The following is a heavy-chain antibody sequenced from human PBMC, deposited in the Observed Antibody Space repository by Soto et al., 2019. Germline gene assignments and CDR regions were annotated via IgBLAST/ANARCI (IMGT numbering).Heavy chain of an antibody. D-gene: IGHD1-1*01. CDR2: IYYSGST. V-gene: IGHV4-31*03. CDR1: GGSISSGGYY. CDR3: ASGRLERSEKLKKGDSYYFGY. Sequence: SETLSLTCTVSGGSISSGGYYWSWIRQHPGKDLEWIGYIYYSGSTYYNPSLKSRVTISVDTSKNQFSLKLSSVTAADTAVYYCASGRLERSEKLKKGDSYYFGYWGQGTLVTVSS. J-gene: IGHJ4*02.